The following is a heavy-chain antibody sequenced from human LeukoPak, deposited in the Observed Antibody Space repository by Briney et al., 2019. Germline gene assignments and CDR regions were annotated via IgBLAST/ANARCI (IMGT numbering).Heavy chain of an antibody. CDR3: ARDLRGLPNENWFDP. V-gene: IGHV4-39*07. J-gene: IGHJ5*02. CDR2: IYYSGST. CDR1: GGSISSSSYY. Sequence: PSEILSLTCTVSGGSISSSSYYWGWIRQPPGKGLEWIGSIYYSGSTYYNPSLKSRVTISVDTSKNQFSLKLSSVTAADTAVYYCARDLRGLPNENWFDPWGQGTLVTVSS.